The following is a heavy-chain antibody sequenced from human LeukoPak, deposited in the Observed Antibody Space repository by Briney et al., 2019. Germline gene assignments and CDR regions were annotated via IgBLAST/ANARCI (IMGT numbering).Heavy chain of an antibody. CDR3: AKGGQQLVRFNWFDP. V-gene: IGHV3-23*01. D-gene: IGHD6-13*01. J-gene: IGHJ5*02. CDR1: GFTFSSYA. Sequence: GGSLRLSCAASGFTFSSYAMSWVRQAPGKGLEWVSAISGSGGSTYYAESVKGRFTISRDNSKNTLYLQMNSLRAEDMAVYYCAKGGQQLVRFNWFDPWGQGTLVTVSS. CDR2: ISGSGGST.